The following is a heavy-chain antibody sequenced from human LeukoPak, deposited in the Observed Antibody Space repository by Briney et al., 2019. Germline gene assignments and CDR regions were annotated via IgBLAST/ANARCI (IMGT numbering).Heavy chain of an antibody. D-gene: IGHD2-2*01. J-gene: IGHJ5*02. Sequence: SVKVSCKASGGTFNNYAISWVRQVPGQGLEWMGRIIPIFGTANYAQKFQGRVTITADKSTSTAYMELSSLRSEDTAVYYCARASLGIVVVPAAINWFDPWGQGTLVTVSS. V-gene: IGHV1-69*06. CDR1: GGTFNNYA. CDR3: ARASLGIVVVPAAINWFDP. CDR2: IIPIFGTA.